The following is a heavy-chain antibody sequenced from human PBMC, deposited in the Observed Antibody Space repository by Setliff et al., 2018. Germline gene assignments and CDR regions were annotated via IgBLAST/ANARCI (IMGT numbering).Heavy chain of an antibody. CDR1: GFTFTSYA. J-gene: IGHJ4*02. CDR2: VFYNGAA. V-gene: IGHV4-59*01. CDR3: ARGGTYRYFDY. Sequence: GSLRLSCAASGFTFTSYAMNWVRQPPGKGLEFIGYVFYNGAAKYDPSLKSRVTMSVDTSKTQFSLKLNSMTTADTAVYYCARGGTYRYFDYWGQGALVTVSS.